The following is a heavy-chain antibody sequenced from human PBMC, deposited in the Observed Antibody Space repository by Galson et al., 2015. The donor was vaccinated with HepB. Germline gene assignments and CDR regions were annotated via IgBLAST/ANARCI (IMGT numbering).Heavy chain of an antibody. Sequence: SVKVSCKASGYTFTSYAMNWVRQAPGQGLEWMGWINTNTGNPTYAQGFTGRFVFSLDTSISTACLQISSLKAEDTAVYYCARTLIWSGYLTNYYYYYMDVWGKGTTVTVSS. J-gene: IGHJ6*03. CDR3: ARTLIWSGYLTNYYYYYMDV. V-gene: IGHV7-4-1*02. CDR2: INTNTGNP. D-gene: IGHD3-3*01. CDR1: GYTFTSYA.